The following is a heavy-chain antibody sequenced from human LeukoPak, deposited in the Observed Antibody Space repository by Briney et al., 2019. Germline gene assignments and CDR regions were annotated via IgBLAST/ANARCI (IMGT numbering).Heavy chain of an antibody. V-gene: IGHV3-30*02. Sequence: GGSLRLSCAASGFTFSAYGVHWVRQAPGKGLEWVAFIRYDGRIKNYAASVKGRFTISRDNSKNTLYLQMNSLTTEDTSLYYCARNRAAAGDWLDPWGQGTLVIVSS. CDR1: GFTFSAYG. J-gene: IGHJ5*02. CDR3: ARNRAAAGDWLDP. D-gene: IGHD6-13*01. CDR2: IRYDGRIK.